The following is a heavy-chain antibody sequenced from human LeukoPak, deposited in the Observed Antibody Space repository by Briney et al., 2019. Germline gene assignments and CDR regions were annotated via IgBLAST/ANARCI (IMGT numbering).Heavy chain of an antibody. V-gene: IGHV3-13*01. D-gene: IGHD1-26*01. CDR3: VRQKKSHGNFDY. Sequence: GALRTPFGASGINFSEHAMEWGRPAPEKGLGWVSAVGIAADTFYPGSVKGRFTISRENAKNSLYLQMNSLRVEDTAVYYCVRQKKSHGNFDYWGQGTLVTVSS. CDR1: GINFSEHA. J-gene: IGHJ4*02. CDR2: VGIAADT.